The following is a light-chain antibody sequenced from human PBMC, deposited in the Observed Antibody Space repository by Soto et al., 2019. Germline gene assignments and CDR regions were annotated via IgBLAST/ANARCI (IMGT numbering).Light chain of an antibody. J-gene: IGKJ5*01. V-gene: IGKV3-11*01. CDR3: QQYNDWPPIT. CDR1: QDVGKY. Sequence: EIVLTQSPATLSLSPGERATLYCRASQDVGKYLAWYQQNPGQAPRLLIYDTSNRASGIPARFSGSGSGTEFTLTISSLQSEDFAVYYCQQYNDWPPITFGQGTRLEIK. CDR2: DTS.